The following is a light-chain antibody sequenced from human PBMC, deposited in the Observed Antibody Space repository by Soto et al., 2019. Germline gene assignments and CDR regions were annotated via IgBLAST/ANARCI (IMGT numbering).Light chain of an antibody. V-gene: IGLV2-14*01. CDR1: SSDVGGYNY. CDR2: EVS. J-gene: IGLJ3*02. Sequence: QSALTQPASVSGSPGQSITISCTGTSSDVGGYNYVSWYQQHPGKAPKLMIYEVSNRPSGVSNRFSGSKSGNTASLTISGLRAEDEADYYCSSFTSINNWVFGGGNKLTVL. CDR3: SSFTSINNWV.